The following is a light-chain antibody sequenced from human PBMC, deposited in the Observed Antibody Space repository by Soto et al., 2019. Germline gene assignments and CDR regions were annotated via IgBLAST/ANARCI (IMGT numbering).Light chain of an antibody. CDR3: SSYGGSNNLV. V-gene: IGLV2-8*01. CDR2: EVN. J-gene: IGLJ2*01. CDR1: SSDVGGYNY. Sequence: QSVLTQPPSASGSPGQSVTISCTGTSSDVGGYNYVSWYQQHPGKAPKLMIYEVNKRPSGVPDRFSGSKSGNTASLTVSGLQAEDEADYYCSSYGGSNNLVFGGGTKLPVL.